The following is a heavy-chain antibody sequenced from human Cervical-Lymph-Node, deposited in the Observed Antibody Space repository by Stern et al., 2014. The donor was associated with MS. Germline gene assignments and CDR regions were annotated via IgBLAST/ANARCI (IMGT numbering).Heavy chain of an antibody. J-gene: IGHJ2*01. CDR3: ARDATKPTPGYFDL. CDR2: IYYSGYT. D-gene: IGHD2-8*01. Sequence: RESGPGLVKPSQTLSLTCTISGGSINSYYWSWIRQHPGKGLEWIGYIYYSGYTYYNPSLENRVVISVDASKNQFSLKLTSVTAADTAVYYCARDATKPTPGYFDLWGRGTLVTVSS. V-gene: IGHV4-31*03. CDR1: GGSINSYY.